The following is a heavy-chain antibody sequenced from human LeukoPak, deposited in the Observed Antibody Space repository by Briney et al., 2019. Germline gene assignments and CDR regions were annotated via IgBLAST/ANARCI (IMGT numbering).Heavy chain of an antibody. V-gene: IGHV3-30*04. D-gene: IGHD3-22*01. CDR3: AKNPTYYYDSSPLDY. CDR2: ISYDGSNK. J-gene: IGHJ4*02. CDR1: GFTFSSYA. Sequence: GGSLRLSCAASGFTFSSYAMHWVRQAPGKGLEWVAVISYDGSNKYYADSVKGRFTISRDNSKNTLYLQMNSLRAEDTAVYYCAKNPTYYYDSSPLDYWGQGTLVTVSS.